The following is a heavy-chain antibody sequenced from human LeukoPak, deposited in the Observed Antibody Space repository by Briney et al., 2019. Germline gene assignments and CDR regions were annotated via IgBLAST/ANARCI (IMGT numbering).Heavy chain of an antibody. CDR2: ISSSSTYI. CDR1: GFTFSSYS. V-gene: IGHV3-21*01. Sequence: GGSLRLSCPASGFTFSSYSMNWVRQAPGKGLDWVSSISSSSTYIDYADSVKGRFTISRDNAKNSLYLQMNSLRAEDTAVYYCARGMYSSSFWDYWGQGTLVTVSS. CDR3: ARGMYSSSFWDY. J-gene: IGHJ4*02. D-gene: IGHD6-6*01.